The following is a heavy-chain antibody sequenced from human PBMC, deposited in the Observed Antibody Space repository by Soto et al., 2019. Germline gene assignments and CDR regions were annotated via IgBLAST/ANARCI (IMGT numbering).Heavy chain of an antibody. CDR2: ISGSGGST. CDR3: AKLGITIFGVVITGIFDY. D-gene: IGHD3-3*01. J-gene: IGHJ4*02. Sequence: GGSLRLSCAASGFTFSSYAMSWVRQAPGKGLEWVSAISGSGGSTYYADSVKGRFTISRDNSKNTLYLQMNSLRAEDTAVYYCAKLGITIFGVVITGIFDYWGQGTLVTVSS. CDR1: GFTFSSYA. V-gene: IGHV3-23*01.